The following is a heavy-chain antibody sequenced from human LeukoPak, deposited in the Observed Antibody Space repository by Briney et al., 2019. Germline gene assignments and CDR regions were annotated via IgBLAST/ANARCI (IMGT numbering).Heavy chain of an antibody. J-gene: IGHJ4*02. V-gene: IGHV4-34*01. CDR1: GGSFSGYY. D-gene: IGHD5-18*01. CDR3: ARGSDTAAGLY. CDR2: INHSGST. Sequence: SETLSLTCAVYGGSFSGYYWSWIRQPPGKGLEWIGEINHSGSTNYNPSLKSRVSISVDSSKNQFSLKLSSVTAADTAVYYCARGSDTAAGLYWGQGTLVTVS.